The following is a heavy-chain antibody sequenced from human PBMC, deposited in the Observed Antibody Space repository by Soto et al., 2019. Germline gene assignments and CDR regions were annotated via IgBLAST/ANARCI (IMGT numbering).Heavy chain of an antibody. CDR3: TTLYQGISN. V-gene: IGHV3-15*01. J-gene: IGHJ4*02. CDR2: IKSKTDAETT. D-gene: IGHD1-20*01. CDR1: GFTFSNAW. Sequence: AGGSLRLSCAASGFTFSNAWMSWVRQTPGKGLEWVGRIKSKTDAETTDYAAPVKGRFTISRDDSKNALYLQMNSLETEDTAVYYCTTLYQGISNWGQGTLVTVSS.